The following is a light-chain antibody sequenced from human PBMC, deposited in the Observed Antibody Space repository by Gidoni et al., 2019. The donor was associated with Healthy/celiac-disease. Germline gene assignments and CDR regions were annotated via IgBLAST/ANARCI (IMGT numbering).Light chain of an antibody. CDR2: DAS. V-gene: IGKV3-11*01. CDR3: QQRSNWPPFT. J-gene: IGKJ3*01. CDR1: QSVSSY. Sequence: EIVLTQSPATLSLSPGERATLACRASQSVSSYLALYQQKPAQAPRLLIYDASNRATGIPARFSGSGSATDFTLTISSLEPEDFAVYYCQQRSNWPPFTFGPGTKVDIK.